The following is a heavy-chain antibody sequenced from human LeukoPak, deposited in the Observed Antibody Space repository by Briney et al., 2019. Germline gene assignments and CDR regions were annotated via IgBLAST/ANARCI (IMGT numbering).Heavy chain of an antibody. V-gene: IGHV3-7*01. Sequence: GGSLRLACVASGFTFSNSWMIWVRQAPGKGPEWVASIKQDGSEKYYVDSVKGRFTISKDNAKNSLYLQMNSLRVEDMAIYYCARDRGPNTFDYWGQGTLVTVSS. J-gene: IGHJ4*02. D-gene: IGHD3-10*01. CDR2: IKQDGSEK. CDR3: ARDRGPNTFDY. CDR1: GFTFSNSW.